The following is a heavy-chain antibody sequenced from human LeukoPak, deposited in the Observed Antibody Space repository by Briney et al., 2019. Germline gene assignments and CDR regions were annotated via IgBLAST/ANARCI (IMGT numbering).Heavy chain of an antibody. CDR1: GYTFTGYY. CDR3: ARAAAGDYYYYYMDV. V-gene: IGHV1-2*02. D-gene: IGHD6-13*01. J-gene: IGHJ6*03. Sequence: ASVKVSCKASGYTFTGYYMHWVRQAPGQGLEWMGWINPNSGGTNYAQKFQGRVSMTRDTSISTASMELRRMRSDDTAADYCARAAAGDYYYYYMDVWGKGTTVTVSS. CDR2: INPNSGGT.